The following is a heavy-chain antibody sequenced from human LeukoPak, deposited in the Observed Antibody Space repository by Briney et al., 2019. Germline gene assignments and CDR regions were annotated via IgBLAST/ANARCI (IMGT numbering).Heavy chain of an antibody. J-gene: IGHJ4*02. CDR2: IYAGGTT. D-gene: IGHD3-22*01. CDR1: GFSFSGNF. Sequence: PGGSQRLSCTASGFSFSGNFMTWVRQAPGKGLEWISFIYAGGTTSYADSVKGRFTLSRNNSKNTIYLQLNSLRVEDTAVYYCARGRSRSSSGWYFDYWGQGTLVTVSS. V-gene: IGHV3-53*01. CDR3: ARGRSRSSSGWYFDY.